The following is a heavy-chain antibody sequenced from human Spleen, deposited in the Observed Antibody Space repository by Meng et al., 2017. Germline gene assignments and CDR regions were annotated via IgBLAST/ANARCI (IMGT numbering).Heavy chain of an antibody. CDR1: GFTFSDFE. D-gene: IGHD5-24*01. CDR3: ARAQSGQSLQYFYY. CDR2: ISSRGGSK. J-gene: IGHJ4*02. Sequence: GESLKISCAASGFTFSDFEMNWVRQAPGKGLEWVSYISSRGGSKYYADSVKDRFTISRDNAKSSLYLQMNSLRAEDTAVYYCARAQSGQSLQYFYYWGQGTLVTVSS. V-gene: IGHV3-48*03.